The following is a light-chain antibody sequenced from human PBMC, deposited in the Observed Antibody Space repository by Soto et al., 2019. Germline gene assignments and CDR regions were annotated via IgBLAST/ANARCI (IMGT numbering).Light chain of an antibody. J-gene: IGLJ2*01. CDR2: DVS. CDR3: SSYTSSTTVV. V-gene: IGLV2-14*03. CDR1: SDDVGGYNY. Sequence: QSALTQPASVAGSPGQSITVSCTGTSDDVGGYNYVSWYQQHPGKGPKILIYDVSYRPSGVSSRFSGSKSGSTASLTISGLQAEDEADYFCSSYTSSTTVVFGGGTKVTVL.